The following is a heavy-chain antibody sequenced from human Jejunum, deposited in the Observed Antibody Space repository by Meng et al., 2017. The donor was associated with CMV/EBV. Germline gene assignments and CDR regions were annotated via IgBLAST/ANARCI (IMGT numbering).Heavy chain of an antibody. D-gene: IGHD3-9*01. CDR1: GYTFTSYG. CDR2: ISTYNGNT. V-gene: IGHV1-18*01. Sequence: QVQVVQSGAGVKKPGASVKVSCKASGYTFTSYGLSWVRQAPGQGLEWMGWISTYNGNTNYAQKLQGRVTMTTDTSTSTVYMEVRSLRSDDTAVYYCARVWNYDILTGYYTHYFDYWGQETLVTVSS. CDR3: ARVWNYDILTGYYTHYFDY. J-gene: IGHJ4*02.